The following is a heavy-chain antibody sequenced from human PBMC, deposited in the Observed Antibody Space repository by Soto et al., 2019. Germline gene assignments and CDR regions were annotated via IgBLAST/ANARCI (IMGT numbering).Heavy chain of an antibody. V-gene: IGHV1-46*01. D-gene: IGHD3-22*01. CDR1: GYTFTSYY. CDR3: ARAENYYDSSGYPKAFDY. Sequence: ASVKVSCKASGYTFTSYYMHWVRQAPGQGLEWMGIINPSGGSTSYAQKFQGRVTMTRDTSTSTVYMELSSLRSEDTAVYYCARAENYYDSSGYPKAFDYWGQGTLVTVSS. J-gene: IGHJ4*02. CDR2: INPSGGST.